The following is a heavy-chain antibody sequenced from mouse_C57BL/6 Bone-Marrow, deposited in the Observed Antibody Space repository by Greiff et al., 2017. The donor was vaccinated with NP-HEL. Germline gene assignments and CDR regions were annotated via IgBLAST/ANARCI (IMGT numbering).Heavy chain of an antibody. D-gene: IGHD1-1*01. CDR1: GYTFTNYW. CDR2: IDPNSGGT. CDR3: ARYYYGSGYFDY. Sequence: QVQLQQPGAELVKPGASVKLSCKASGYTFTNYWMHWVKQRPGRGLEGIGRIDPNSGGTKYNEKFKSKATLTVDKPSSTAYMQLSSLTSEDSAVYYCARYYYGSGYFDYWGQGTTLTVSS. J-gene: IGHJ2*01. V-gene: IGHV1-72*01.